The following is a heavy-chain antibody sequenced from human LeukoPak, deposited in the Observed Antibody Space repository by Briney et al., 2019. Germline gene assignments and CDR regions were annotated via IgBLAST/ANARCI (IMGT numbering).Heavy chain of an antibody. CDR2: ISAYNGNT. J-gene: IGHJ4*02. V-gene: IGHV1-18*01. CDR1: GYTFTSYG. CDR3: ARDVQDIVLTGNFDY. Sequence: ASVKVSCKASGYTFTSYGISWVRQAPGQVLEWMGWISAYNGNTNYAQKLQGRVTMTTDTSTSTAYMELRSLRSDDTAVYYCARDVQDIVLTGNFDYWGQGTLVTVSS. D-gene: IGHD2-8*01.